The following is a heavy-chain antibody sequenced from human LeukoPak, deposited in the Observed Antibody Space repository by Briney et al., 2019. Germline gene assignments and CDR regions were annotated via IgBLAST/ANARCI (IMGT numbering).Heavy chain of an antibody. J-gene: IGHJ4*02. D-gene: IGHD6-19*01. CDR1: GGSISNYY. Sequence: SETLSLTCTVSGGSISNYYWSWIRQPAGKGLEWIGRIYTSGSTNYNPSLKSRVTMSVDTSENQFSLKLSSVTAADTAVYYCARGPRSSDWYSVDYWGRGTLVTVSS. CDR3: ARGPRSSDWYSVDY. V-gene: IGHV4-4*07. CDR2: IYTSGST.